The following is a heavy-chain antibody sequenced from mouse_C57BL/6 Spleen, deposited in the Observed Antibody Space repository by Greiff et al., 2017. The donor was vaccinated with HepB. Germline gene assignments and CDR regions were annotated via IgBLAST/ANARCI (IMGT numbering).Heavy chain of an antibody. CDR2: IDPSDSYT. Sequence: QVQLKQSGAELVMPGASVKLSCKASGYTFTSYWMHWVKQRPGQGLEWIGEIDPSDSYTNYNQKFKGKSTLTVDKSSSTAYMQLSSLTSEDSAVYYCARLAMVTTRRYAMDYWGQGTSVTVSS. CDR3: ARLAMVTTRRYAMDY. CDR1: GYTFTSYW. D-gene: IGHD2-2*01. J-gene: IGHJ4*01. V-gene: IGHV1-69*01.